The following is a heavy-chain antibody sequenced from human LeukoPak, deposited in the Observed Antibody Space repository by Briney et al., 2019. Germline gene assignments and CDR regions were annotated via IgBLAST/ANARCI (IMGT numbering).Heavy chain of an antibody. Sequence: PSETLSLTCTVSGGSISSYYWSWLRQPPGKGLEWIGYIYYSGSTNYNPSLNSRVTISVDTSKNQFSLKLSSVTAADTAVYYCARGLVVTTYYFDYWGQGTLVTVSS. D-gene: IGHD3-22*01. CDR2: IYYSGST. J-gene: IGHJ4*02. CDR3: ARGLVVTTYYFDY. V-gene: IGHV4-59*01. CDR1: GGSISSYY.